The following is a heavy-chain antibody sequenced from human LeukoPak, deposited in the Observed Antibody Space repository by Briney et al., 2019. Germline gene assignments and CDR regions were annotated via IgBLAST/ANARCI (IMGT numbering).Heavy chain of an antibody. J-gene: IGHJ3*02. Sequence: SETLSLTCAVSGGSISSYYWSWIRQPPGKGLEWIAYIYYSGSTNYNPSLKSRVTISVDTSKNQFSLKLSSVTAADTAVYYCARERIPYSSSPGAFDIWGQGTMVTVSS. CDR2: IYYSGST. V-gene: IGHV4-59*01. D-gene: IGHD6-6*01. CDR3: ARERIPYSSSPGAFDI. CDR1: GGSISSYY.